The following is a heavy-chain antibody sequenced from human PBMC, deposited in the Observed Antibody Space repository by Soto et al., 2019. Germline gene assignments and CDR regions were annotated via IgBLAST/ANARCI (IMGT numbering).Heavy chain of an antibody. J-gene: IGHJ5*02. Sequence: SLTCTVSGGSVSSGSYYWSWIRQPPGKGLEWIGYIYYSGSTNYNPSLKSRVTISVDTSKNQFSLKLSSVTAADTAVYYCARGYSIAARPWWFDPWVQGTLVTVSS. CDR3: ARGYSIAARPWWFDP. V-gene: IGHV4-61*01. CDR2: IYYSGST. D-gene: IGHD6-6*01. CDR1: GGSVSSGSYY.